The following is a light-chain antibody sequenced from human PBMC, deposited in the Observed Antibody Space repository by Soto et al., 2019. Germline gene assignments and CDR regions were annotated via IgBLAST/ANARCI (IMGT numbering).Light chain of an antibody. J-gene: IGLJ1*01. Sequence: QSVLTQPPSLSGAPGQRVTISCTGSSSDIGAGSEVHWYQQLPGTAPKLLIFGSTNRPSGVPDRFSGSKSATSASLAITELQAEDEADYYCQSYDNSLSAYVFGTGTKVT. CDR2: GST. CDR3: QSYDNSLSAYV. CDR1: SSDIGAGSE. V-gene: IGLV1-40*01.